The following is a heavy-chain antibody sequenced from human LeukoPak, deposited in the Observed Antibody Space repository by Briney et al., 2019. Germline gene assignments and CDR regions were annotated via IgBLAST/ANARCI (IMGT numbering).Heavy chain of an antibody. D-gene: IGHD2-2*02. V-gene: IGHV4-59*01. CDR3: ARGGGYCSSTSCYTEPLDY. Sequence: SETLSLTCTVAGGSISSYYWSWIRQPPGKGMEWIGSIYYSGSTNYNPSLKSRVTISVDTSKNQFSLKLSSVTAADTAVYYCARGGGYCSSTSCYTEPLDYWGQGTLVTVSS. CDR2: IYYSGST. J-gene: IGHJ4*02. CDR1: GGSISSYY.